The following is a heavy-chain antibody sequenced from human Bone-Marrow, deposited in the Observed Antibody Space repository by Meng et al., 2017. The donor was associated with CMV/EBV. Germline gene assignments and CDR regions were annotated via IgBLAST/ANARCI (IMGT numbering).Heavy chain of an antibody. D-gene: IGHD3-10*01. J-gene: IGHJ6*02. V-gene: IGHV1-8*01. CDR2: MNPNSGNT. Sequence: ASVKVSCKASGYTFTSYDINWVRQDTGQGLEWMGWMNPNSGNTGYAQKFQGRVTMTRNTSISTAYMELSSLRSEDTAVYYCARHGYYGSGSYYKPVYYYYYGMDVWGQGTTVTVSS. CDR3: ARHGYYGSGSYYKPVYYYYYGMDV. CDR1: GYTFTSYD.